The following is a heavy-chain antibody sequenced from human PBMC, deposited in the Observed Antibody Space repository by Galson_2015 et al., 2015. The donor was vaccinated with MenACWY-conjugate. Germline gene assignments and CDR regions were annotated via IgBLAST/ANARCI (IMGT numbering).Heavy chain of an antibody. V-gene: IGHV6-1*01. CDR2: TYYRSKWYK. J-gene: IGHJ4*02. CDR1: GDSVSSHSAA. Sequence: CAISGDSVSSHSAAWNWTRQSPSRGLERLGRTYYRSKWYKYYAASVKSRMTINVDTSKNQFSLQLNSVTPEDTAMYYCASQGIAVAGVIDYWGQGTLVTVSS. D-gene: IGHD6-19*01. CDR3: ASQGIAVAGVIDY.